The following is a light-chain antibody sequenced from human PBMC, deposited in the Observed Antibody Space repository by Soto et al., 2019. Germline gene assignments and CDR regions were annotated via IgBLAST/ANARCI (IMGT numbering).Light chain of an antibody. CDR1: QDISND. CDR3: HKYNSFPPT. J-gene: IGKJ4*01. CDR2: SSS. V-gene: IGKV1-27*01. Sequence: DFQMTQSPSSLSASVRDRVSITCRASQDISNDVAWYQQKPGKPPNLLISSSSTLQSGVPSRFSGTGYGTDFTLTIANLQPDDVATYYCHKYNSFPPTFGGGTKVDI.